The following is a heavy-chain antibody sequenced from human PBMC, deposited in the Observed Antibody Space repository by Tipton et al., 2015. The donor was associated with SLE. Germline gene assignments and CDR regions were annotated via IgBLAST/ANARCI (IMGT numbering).Heavy chain of an antibody. D-gene: IGHD6-13*01. V-gene: IGHV3-30*02. CDR1: GFTFSSYG. Sequence: SLRLSCAASGFTFSSYGMHWVRQAPGKGLEWVAFIRYDGSNKYYADSVKGRFTISRDNSKNTLYLQMNSLRAEDTAVYYCAKDSGGYSSRWDYFDYWGQGTLVTVSS. CDR2: IRYDGSNK. CDR3: AKDSGGYSSRWDYFDY. J-gene: IGHJ4*02.